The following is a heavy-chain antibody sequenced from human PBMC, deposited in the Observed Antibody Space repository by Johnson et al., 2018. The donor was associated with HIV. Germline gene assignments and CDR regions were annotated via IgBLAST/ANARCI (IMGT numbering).Heavy chain of an antibody. D-gene: IGHD3-10*01. Sequence: VQLVESGGGLIQPGGSLRLSCVISGFSVSNNYMSWVRQAPGKGLEWVSVIYSGGSTYYADSVKGRFTISRDNSKNTLYLQMNNLRAEDTAVYYCTTARLLWWGGAFDIWGQGTVVTVSS. CDR3: TTARLLWWGGAFDI. J-gene: IGHJ3*02. V-gene: IGHV3-53*01. CDR1: GFSVSNNY. CDR2: IYSGGST.